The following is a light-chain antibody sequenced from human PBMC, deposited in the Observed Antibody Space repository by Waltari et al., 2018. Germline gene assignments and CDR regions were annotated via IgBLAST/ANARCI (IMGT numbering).Light chain of an antibody. J-gene: IGKJ4*01. CDR2: GAS. Sequence: EVVMPQSPATLSLSPGETATLSCRASRSVNDNLAWYQQKRGQAPRLLIDGASTRASGIPVRFSGLGSGTEFTLTISSLLPEDFAVYYCQQYNNWPPLTFGEGTIVEMK. V-gene: IGKV3-15*01. CDR1: RSVNDN. CDR3: QQYNNWPPLT.